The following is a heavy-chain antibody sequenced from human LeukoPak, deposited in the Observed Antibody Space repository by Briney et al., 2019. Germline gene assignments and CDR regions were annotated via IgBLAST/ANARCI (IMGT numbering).Heavy chain of an antibody. CDR3: ARVYSSSSGKAFDI. Sequence: GGSLRLSCAASGFTFSTYWMSWVRQAPGKGLEWVANIKQGGSEKYYVDSVKGRFTISRDNAKNSLFLQMHSLRAEDTAVYYCARVYSSSSGKAFDIWGQGTMVTVSS. V-gene: IGHV3-7*01. J-gene: IGHJ3*02. D-gene: IGHD6-6*01. CDR2: IKQGGSEK. CDR1: GFTFSTYW.